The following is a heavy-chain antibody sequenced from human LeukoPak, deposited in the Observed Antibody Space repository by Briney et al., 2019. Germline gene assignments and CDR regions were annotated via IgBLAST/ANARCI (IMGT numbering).Heavy chain of an antibody. D-gene: IGHD4-17*01. Sequence: GGSLRLSCAASGFTFRSYAMHWVRQAPGKGLEYVSVISSSGGNTYYANSVKGRFTISRDNSKNTLYLQMGSLRTEDMAVYYCARGVTTIYWGQGTLVTVSS. J-gene: IGHJ4*02. V-gene: IGHV3-64*01. CDR1: GFTFRSYA. CDR3: ARGVTTIY. CDR2: ISSSGGNT.